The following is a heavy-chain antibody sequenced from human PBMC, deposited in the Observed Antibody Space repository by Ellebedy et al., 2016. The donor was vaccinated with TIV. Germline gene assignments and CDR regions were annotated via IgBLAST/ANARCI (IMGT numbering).Heavy chain of an antibody. CDR3: AKGRGGSYYSSIDY. CDR2: ISYDGSNK. J-gene: IGHJ4*02. CDR1: GFTFSSYG. V-gene: IGHV3-30*18. Sequence: GESLKISCAASGFTFSSYGMHWVRQAPGKGLEWVAVISYDGSNKYYADSVKGRFTISRDNSKNTLYLQMNSLRAEDTAVYYCAKGRGGSYYSSIDYWGQGTLVTASS. D-gene: IGHD1-26*01.